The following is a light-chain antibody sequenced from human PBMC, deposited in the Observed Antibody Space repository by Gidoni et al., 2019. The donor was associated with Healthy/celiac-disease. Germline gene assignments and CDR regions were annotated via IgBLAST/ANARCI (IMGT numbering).Light chain of an antibody. J-gene: IGKJ1*01. CDR2: GAS. V-gene: IGKV3-20*01. Sequence: EIVLTQSPGTLSLSPGERATHPCRASQSVSSSYFAWYQQKPGQAPMLLTDGASSRATGIPDRFSGSGSGKDFTITISRLEPDVFAVYYCQQNGSSRRTFGQGTKVEIK. CDR1: QSVSSSY. CDR3: QQNGSSRRT.